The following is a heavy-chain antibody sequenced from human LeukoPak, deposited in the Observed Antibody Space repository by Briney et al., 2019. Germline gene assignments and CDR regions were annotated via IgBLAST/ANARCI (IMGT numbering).Heavy chain of an antibody. CDR2: LYTGGIT. J-gene: IGHJ4*02. Sequence: PGGSLRLSCAASDFTVRSNYMSWVRQAPGKGLEWVSVLYTGGITYYADSVKGRFTISRDNSKNTLYLQMNSLRAEDTAVYYCARGEWSSSPFDYWGQGTLVTVSS. CDR1: DFTVRSNY. CDR3: ARGEWSSSPFDY. V-gene: IGHV3-66*01. D-gene: IGHD6-6*01.